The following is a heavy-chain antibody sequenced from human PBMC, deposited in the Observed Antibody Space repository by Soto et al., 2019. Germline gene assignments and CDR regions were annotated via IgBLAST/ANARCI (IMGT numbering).Heavy chain of an antibody. CDR2: ISYDGSNK. CDR1: GFTFSSYG. CDR3: AKDQFSSSWYAGYYYYYGMDV. Sequence: QVQLVESGGGVVQPGRSLRLSCAASGFTFSSYGMHWVRQAPGKGLEWVAVISYDGSNKYYADSVKGRFTISRDNSKNPLYLQMNSLRAEDTAVYYCAKDQFSSSWYAGYYYYYGMDVWGQGTTVTVSS. D-gene: IGHD6-13*01. J-gene: IGHJ6*02. V-gene: IGHV3-30*18.